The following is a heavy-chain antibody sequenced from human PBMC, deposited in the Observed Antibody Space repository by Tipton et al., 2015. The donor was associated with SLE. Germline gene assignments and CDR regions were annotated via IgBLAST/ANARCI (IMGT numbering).Heavy chain of an antibody. CDR2: IYHSGST. D-gene: IGHD3-16*01. Sequence: TLSLTCAVSGYSISSGYYWGWIRQPPGKGLEWIGSIYHSGSTYYNPSLKSRVTISVDTSKNQFSLKLSSVTAADTAVYYCARGNYDYVWPWYFDLWGRGTLVTVSS. CDR3: ARGNYDYVWPWYFDL. V-gene: IGHV4-38-2*01. CDR1: GYSISSGYY. J-gene: IGHJ2*01.